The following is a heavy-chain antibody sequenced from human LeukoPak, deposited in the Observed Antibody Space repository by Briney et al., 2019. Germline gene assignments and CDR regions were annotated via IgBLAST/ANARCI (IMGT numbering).Heavy chain of an antibody. CDR1: GYTFTGHY. CDR3: AREDSRLFDP. CDR2: INPNSGGT. J-gene: IGHJ5*02. V-gene: IGHV1-2*02. Sequence: ASVKVSCKASGYTFTGHYMHWVLQAPGQGLEWMGWINPNSGGTNYAQKFQGRVTMTRDTSISTAYMELSRLRSDDTAVYYCAREDSRLFDPWGQGTLVTVSS.